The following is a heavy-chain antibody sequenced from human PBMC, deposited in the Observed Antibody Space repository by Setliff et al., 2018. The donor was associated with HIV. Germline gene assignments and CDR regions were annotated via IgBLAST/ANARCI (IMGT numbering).Heavy chain of an antibody. Sequence: PGGSLRLSCAASGFTFTNYYMSWIRQAPGRGLEWVSSISIGSGGAIDYADSVQGRFTISRDNSKNSLYLQMNSLRVEDTAVFYCARGRVYKGYYDSSSSWGRYYYYHMDVWGQGTTVTVS. V-gene: IGHV3-11*04. J-gene: IGHJ6*03. CDR2: ISIGSGGAI. CDR3: ARGRVYKGYYDSSSSWGRYYYYHMDV. D-gene: IGHD3-22*01. CDR1: GFTFTNYY.